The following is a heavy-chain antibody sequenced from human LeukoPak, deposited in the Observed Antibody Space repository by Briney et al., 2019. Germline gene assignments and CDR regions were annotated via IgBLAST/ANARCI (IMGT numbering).Heavy chain of an antibody. CDR2: INHSGST. Sequence: PSETLSLTCAVYGGSFSGYYWSWIRQPPGKGLEWIGEINHSGSTNYNTSLKSRVTISVDTSKNQFSLKLSSVTAADTAVDYCARTLPGLEMGTIRVYWFDPWGQGTLVTVSS. CDR3: ARTLPGLEMGTIRVYWFDP. V-gene: IGHV4-34*01. J-gene: IGHJ5*02. CDR1: GGSFSGYY. D-gene: IGHD5-24*01.